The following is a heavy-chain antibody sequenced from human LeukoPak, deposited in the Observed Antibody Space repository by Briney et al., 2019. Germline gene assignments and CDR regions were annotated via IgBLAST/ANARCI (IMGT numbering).Heavy chain of an antibody. D-gene: IGHD6-13*01. V-gene: IGHV3-23*01. Sequence: GASLRLSCAASGFTFSSYAMSWVRQAPGKGLEWVSAISGSGGSTYYAGSVKGRFTISRDNSKNTLYLQMNSLRAEDTAVYYCARGLRGSSWYENYFDSWGQGTLVTVSS. J-gene: IGHJ4*02. CDR3: ARGLRGSSWYENYFDS. CDR2: ISGSGGST. CDR1: GFTFSSYA.